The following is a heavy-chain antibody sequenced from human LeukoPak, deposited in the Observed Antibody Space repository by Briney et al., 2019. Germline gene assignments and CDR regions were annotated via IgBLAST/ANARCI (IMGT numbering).Heavy chain of an antibody. J-gene: IGHJ6*02. D-gene: IGHD2-15*01. V-gene: IGHV7-4-1*02. CDR3: ARARYCIGSTCPAGYYGMDV. Sequence: ASVKVSCKASGYTFNSYALDWVRQAPGQGLEWMGWINTNTGNPTYAQGFTGRFVFSLDTSVSTASVEISGLKAEDTAVYYCARARYCIGSTCPAGYYGMDVWGQGTTVTVSS. CDR2: INTNTGNP. CDR1: GYTFNSYA.